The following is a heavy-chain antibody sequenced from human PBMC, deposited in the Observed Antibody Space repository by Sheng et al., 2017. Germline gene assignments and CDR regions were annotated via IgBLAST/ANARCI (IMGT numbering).Heavy chain of an antibody. CDR3: ARDSLGGYENS. J-gene: IGHJ5*02. Sequence: QVQLVESGGGLVKPGGSLRLSCAASGFNFNIYYMSWIRQTPGKGLEWVANIGSSGSPIKYADSVKGRFTISRDDAKSSLYLQMNSLRAEDTAVYYCARDSLGGYENSWGQG. V-gene: IGHV3-11*01. CDR1: GFNFNIYY. D-gene: IGHD5-12*01. CDR2: IGSSGSPI.